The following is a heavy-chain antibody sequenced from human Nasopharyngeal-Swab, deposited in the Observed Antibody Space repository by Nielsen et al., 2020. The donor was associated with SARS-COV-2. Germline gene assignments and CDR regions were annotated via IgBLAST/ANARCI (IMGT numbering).Heavy chain of an antibody. CDR3: GRGALGWFDP. D-gene: IGHD3-10*01. J-gene: IGHJ5*02. CDR1: GGSISSGSYY. CDR2: IYTSGST. Sequence: PSETLSLTCTVSGGSISSGSYYWSWIRQPAGKGLEWIGRIYTSGSTNYNPSLKSRVTISVDTSKNQFSLKLSSVTAADTAVYYCGRGALGWFDPWGQGTLVTVSS. V-gene: IGHV4-61*02.